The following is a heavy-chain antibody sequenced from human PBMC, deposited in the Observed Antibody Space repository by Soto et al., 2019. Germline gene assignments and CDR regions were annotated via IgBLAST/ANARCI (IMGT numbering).Heavy chain of an antibody. CDR2: VSSNGGDK. D-gene: IGHD6-19*01. CDR3: ARDQRYSGHFDY. V-gene: IGHV3-7*01. J-gene: IGHJ4*02. Sequence: EVQLEESGGGLVQPGGSLRLSCAASGFSFSSYWMSWVRQAPGKGPEWVAIVSSNGGDKTYANSVKGRFTISRDNAENSLFLQMNSLRADDTALYYCARDQRYSGHFDYWGQGALVTVSS. CDR1: GFSFSSYW.